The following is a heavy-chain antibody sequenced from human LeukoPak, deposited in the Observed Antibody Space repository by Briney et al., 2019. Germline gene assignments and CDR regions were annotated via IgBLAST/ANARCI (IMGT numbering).Heavy chain of an antibody. CDR1: GDSFKNYY. CDR2: INHGGLT. D-gene: IGHD3-16*02. Sequence: ASETLSLTCAVYGDSFKNYYWTWIRQSPEKGLEWIGEINHGGLTSYNPSLESRLTLLVDTSKNQFSLNLRPVTAADTAVYFCARARAFVWGSYRYIPYYFDPWGQGTLVTVSS. CDR3: ARARAFVWGSYRYIPYYFDP. J-gene: IGHJ5*02. V-gene: IGHV4-34*01.